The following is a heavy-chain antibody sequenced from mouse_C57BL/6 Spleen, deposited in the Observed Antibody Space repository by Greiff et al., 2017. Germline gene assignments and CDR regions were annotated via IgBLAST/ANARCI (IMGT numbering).Heavy chain of an antibody. CDR3: ARGGNYDGYYGWFAY. CDR1: GYTFTSYW. D-gene: IGHD2-3*01. J-gene: IGHJ3*01. CDR2: IDPSDSYT. Sequence: QVQLQQPGAELVKPGASVKLSCKASGYTFTSYWMQWVKQRPGQGLEWIGEIDPSDSYTNYTQKFKGKATLTVDTSSSTAYMQLSSLTSEDSAVYYCARGGNYDGYYGWFAYWGQGTLVTVSA. V-gene: IGHV1-50*01.